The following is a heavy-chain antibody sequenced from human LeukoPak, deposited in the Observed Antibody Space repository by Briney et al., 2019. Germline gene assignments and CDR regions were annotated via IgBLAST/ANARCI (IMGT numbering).Heavy chain of an antibody. V-gene: IGHV4-59*08. Sequence: SETLSLTCTVSGGSISSYYWSWIRQPPGKGLEWIGYIYYSGSTNYNPSLKSRVTISVDTSKNQFSLKLSSVTAADTAVYYCARHVVGATMGFDPWGQGTLVTVSS. CDR3: ARHVVGATMGFDP. CDR1: GGSISSYY. CDR2: IYYSGST. J-gene: IGHJ5*02. D-gene: IGHD1-26*01.